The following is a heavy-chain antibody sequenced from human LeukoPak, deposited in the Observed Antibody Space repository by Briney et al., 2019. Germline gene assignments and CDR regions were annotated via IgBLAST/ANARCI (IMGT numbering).Heavy chain of an antibody. V-gene: IGHV4-39*07. D-gene: IGHD6-19*01. CDR2: IYYSGST. CDR1: GGSISSSSYY. CDR3: ARDGRGYSSGWWRY. J-gene: IGHJ4*02. Sequence: PSETLSLTCTVSGGSISSSSYYWGWIRQPPGKGLEWIGSIYYSGSTYYNPSLKSRVTISVDTSKNQFSLKLSSVTAADTAVYYCARDGRGYSSGWWRYWGQGTLVTVSS.